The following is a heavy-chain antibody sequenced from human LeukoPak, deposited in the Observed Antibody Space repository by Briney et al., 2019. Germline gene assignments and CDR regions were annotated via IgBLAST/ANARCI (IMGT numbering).Heavy chain of an antibody. CDR3: ARITWKKAFDY. D-gene: IGHD3-16*01. CDR1: GYTFTSYE. Sequence: ASVKVSCKASGYTFTSYEINWVRQAPGQGLEWMGWMNPNSGNTGYAQKFQGRVTMTRNTSISTAYMELSSLRSEDTAVYYCARITWKKAFDYWGQGTLVTVSS. CDR2: MNPNSGNT. V-gene: IGHV1-8*01. J-gene: IGHJ4*02.